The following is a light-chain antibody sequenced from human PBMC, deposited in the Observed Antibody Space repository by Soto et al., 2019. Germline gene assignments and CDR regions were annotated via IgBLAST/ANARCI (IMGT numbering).Light chain of an antibody. V-gene: IGKV1-5*01. CDR3: QQYYTYST. CDR2: GAS. Sequence: DIPMTQTPSTLSSSVGDRVTITCRASQTIGTSLAWYQQKPGRPPKLLISGASSLEGGVPSRFSGSGSGTEFTLTICSLQPDDFASYYCQQYYTYSTFGQGTKVEIK. CDR1: QTIGTS. J-gene: IGKJ1*01.